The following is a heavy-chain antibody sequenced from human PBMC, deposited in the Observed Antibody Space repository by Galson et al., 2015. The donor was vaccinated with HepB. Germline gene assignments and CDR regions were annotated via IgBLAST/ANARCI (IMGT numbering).Heavy chain of an antibody. J-gene: IGHJ6*02. D-gene: IGHD1-7*01. V-gene: IGHV1-18*01. CDR1: GYTFSNYG. Sequence: SVKVSCKASGYTFSNYGLSWVRQAPGQGLEWMGWISGYDGSTNYAQRFKGRVTMTTDTSTATAYLELRSLRSDDTAVYYCARDSRLELHLNAYYPYGMDVWGQGTTVIVSS. CDR3: ARDSRLELHLNAYYPYGMDV. CDR2: ISGYDGST.